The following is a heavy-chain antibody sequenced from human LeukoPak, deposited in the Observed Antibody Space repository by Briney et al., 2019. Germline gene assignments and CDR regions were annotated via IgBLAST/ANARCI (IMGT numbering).Heavy chain of an antibody. D-gene: IGHD3-10*01. V-gene: IGHV1-69*13. J-gene: IGHJ5*02. CDR2: ITPIFGTA. CDR1: GDTFNNYN. Sequence: SVKVSCKASGDTFNNYNVNWVRQAPGQGLEWMGGITPIFGTANYAQKFQGRVTITADESTSTAYMELSSLRSEDTAVYYCARSDYYGSGSYHTRNNWFDPWGQGTLVTVSS. CDR3: ARSDYYGSGSYHTRNNWFDP.